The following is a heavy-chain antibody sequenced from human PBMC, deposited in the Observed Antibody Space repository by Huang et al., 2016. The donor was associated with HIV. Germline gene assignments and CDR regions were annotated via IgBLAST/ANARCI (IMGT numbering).Heavy chain of an antibody. V-gene: IGHV3-30*18. D-gene: IGHD3-22*01. CDR1: GFIFSNYG. CDR3: AKEADYHDSWELWYYFDY. Sequence: QVQLVESGGGVVQPGRSLRLSCAASGFIFSNYGMHWVRQAPGKGLEWVAVISYDGGKKYYADSVKGRCTIARDSSTNTVYLQMNSLRPEDTAIYYCAKEADYHDSWELWYYFDYWGQGTLVTVSS. J-gene: IGHJ4*02. CDR2: ISYDGGKK.